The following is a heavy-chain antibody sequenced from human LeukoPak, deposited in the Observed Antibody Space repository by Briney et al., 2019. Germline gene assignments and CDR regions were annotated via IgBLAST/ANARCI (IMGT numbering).Heavy chain of an antibody. J-gene: IGHJ4*02. CDR3: AKGLGFWSGYYTPFDY. CDR1: GFTFSSYA. CDR2: ITASGGST. D-gene: IGHD3-3*01. Sequence: GGSLTLSCAASGFTFSSYAMRWVRQTPGKGLEWVSGITASGGSTYHADSVKGRFTISRDNSINTLNLQMNNLRAEDTAIYYCAKGLGFWSGYYTPFDYWGQGSSVTVSS. V-gene: IGHV3-23*01.